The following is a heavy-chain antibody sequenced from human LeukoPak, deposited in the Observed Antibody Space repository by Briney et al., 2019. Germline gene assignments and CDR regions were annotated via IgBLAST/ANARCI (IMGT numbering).Heavy chain of an antibody. J-gene: IGHJ4*02. CDR2: IYYSGST. Sequence: PSETLSLTCTVSGGSISSYYWSWIRQPPEKGLEWIGYIYYSGSTNYNPSLKSRVTISVDTSKSQFSLQLSSVAAADTAVYYCARGAHSSSWFFDYWGQGTLVTVSS. V-gene: IGHV4-59*01. D-gene: IGHD6-13*01. CDR3: ARGAHSSSWFFDY. CDR1: GGSISSYY.